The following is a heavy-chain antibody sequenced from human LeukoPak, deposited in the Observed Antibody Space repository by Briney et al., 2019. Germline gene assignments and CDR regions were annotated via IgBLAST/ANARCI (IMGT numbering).Heavy chain of an antibody. CDR3: ARADYCSSTSCQGWFDP. CDR1: GYTFSNSV. J-gene: IGHJ5*02. CDR2: TSAYNGNT. V-gene: IGHV1-18*01. D-gene: IGHD2-2*01. Sequence: GASVKVSCKASGYTFSNSVISWVRQAPGQGLEWMGWTSAYNGNTISAQKFHGRVTMTTDTSTGTAYLELRSLRSDDTAVYYCARADYCSSTSCQGWFDPWGQGTLVTVSS.